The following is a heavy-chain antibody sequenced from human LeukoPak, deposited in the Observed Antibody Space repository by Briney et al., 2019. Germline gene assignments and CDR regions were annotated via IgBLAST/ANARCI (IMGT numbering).Heavy chain of an antibody. CDR2: ISGSGETT. J-gene: IGHJ4*02. V-gene: IGHV3-23*01. CDR1: GFTFSSYA. D-gene: IGHD3-16*02. Sequence: GGSLRLSCAVSGFTFSSYAVSWVRQAPGEGLEWVSAISGSGETTYYADSVKGRFTISKDSSKNTLYLQMNSLGAEDAAVYYCAKHHVWGTYRFDYWGQGTLVTVFS. CDR3: AKHHVWGTYRFDY.